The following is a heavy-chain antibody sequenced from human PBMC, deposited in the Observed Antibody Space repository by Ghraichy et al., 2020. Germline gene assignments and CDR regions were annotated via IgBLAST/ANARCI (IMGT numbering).Heavy chain of an antibody. CDR2: IRIKAFNYAT. D-gene: IGHD2-21*01. V-gene: IGHV3-73*01. J-gene: IGHJ5*02. Sequence: ETLTLTCAASGFNFVGSTIHWVRQASGKGLEWVGRIRIKAFNYATEYGASVKGRSTISRDDSSHTAYLHMNSLKAEDTAIYYCAKFDCDGECYNMAWGQGTLVTVSS. CDR3: AKFDCDGECYNMA. CDR1: GFNFVGST.